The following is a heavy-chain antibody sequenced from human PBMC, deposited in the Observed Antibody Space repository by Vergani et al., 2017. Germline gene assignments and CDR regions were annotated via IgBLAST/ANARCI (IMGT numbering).Heavy chain of an antibody. CDR3: ASLGSTSYYDSSGYRY. CDR2: IYYSGSI. CDR1: GGSISSSSYY. D-gene: IGHD3-22*01. Sequence: QLQLQESGPGLVKPSETLSLTCTVSGGSISSSSYYWGWIRQPPGKGLEWIGSIYYSGSIYYNPSLKSRVTISVDTSKNQFSLKLSSVTAADTAVYYCASLGSTSYYDSSGYRYWGQGTLVTVSS. V-gene: IGHV4-39*01. J-gene: IGHJ4*02.